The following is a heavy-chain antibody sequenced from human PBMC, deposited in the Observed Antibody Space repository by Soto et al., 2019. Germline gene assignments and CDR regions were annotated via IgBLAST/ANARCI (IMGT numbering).Heavy chain of an antibody. CDR3: ARRVTGPCWYFDL. CDR1: GFNVTSNC. D-gene: IGHD2-21*02. J-gene: IGHJ2*01. Sequence: EVHLVESGGGLVQPGESLRLSCAASGFNVTSNCMSWVRQAPGKGLEWVSVIYSGGSTNYADSVKGRFTISRDNSKNTLYLRMNSLRAEDTAVYYCARRVTGPCWYFDLWGRGTLVTVSS. V-gene: IGHV3-66*01. CDR2: IYSGGST.